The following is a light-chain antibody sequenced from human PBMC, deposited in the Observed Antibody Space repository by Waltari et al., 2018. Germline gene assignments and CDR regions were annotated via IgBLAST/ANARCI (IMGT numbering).Light chain of an antibody. CDR2: DAS. CDR3: QQYINYPFT. CDR1: QGIRSA. V-gene: IGKV1D-13*01. J-gene: IGKJ3*01. Sequence: AIQLTQSPSSLSASLGDRVTITCRASQGIRSALALYQQRPGKPPQFLIYDASTLHSGVPSRFSGSVSGTDFSLTINSLQPEDFATYYCQQYINYPFTFGPGTKVDIK.